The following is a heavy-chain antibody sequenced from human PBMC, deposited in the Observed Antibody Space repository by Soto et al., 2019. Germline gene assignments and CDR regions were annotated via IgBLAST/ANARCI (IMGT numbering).Heavy chain of an antibody. Sequence: GASVKVSCKASGYTFTGYYMHWVRQAPGQGLEWMGWINPNSGGTNYAQKFQGWVTMTRDTSISTAYMELSRLRSDDTAVYYCAREGPLAVAVTTQYYYGMDVWGQGTTVTVSS. CDR1: GYTFTGYY. J-gene: IGHJ6*02. V-gene: IGHV1-2*04. D-gene: IGHD6-19*01. CDR2: INPNSGGT. CDR3: AREGPLAVAVTTQYYYGMDV.